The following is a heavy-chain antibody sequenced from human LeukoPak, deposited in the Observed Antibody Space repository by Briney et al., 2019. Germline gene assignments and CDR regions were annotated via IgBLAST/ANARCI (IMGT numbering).Heavy chain of an antibody. J-gene: IGHJ4*02. D-gene: IGHD6-19*01. V-gene: IGHV3-66*02. CDR3: ARDKLGSGYSSDFDY. Sequence: PGGSLRLSCAASGFSVSSNYMNWVRQAPGKGLEWVSAIYTGGTTYYADSVKGRFTISRYNSKNTLYLQMNSLRAEDTAVYYCARDKLGSGYSSDFDYWGQGTLVTVSS. CDR2: IYTGGTT. CDR1: GFSVSSNY.